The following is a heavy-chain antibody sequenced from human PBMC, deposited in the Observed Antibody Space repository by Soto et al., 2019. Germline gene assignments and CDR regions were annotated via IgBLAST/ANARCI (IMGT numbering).Heavy chain of an antibody. CDR2: IVVGSGNT. D-gene: IGHD1-7*01. CDR3: AATRRSITGTTGYYYHYYDIDI. V-gene: IGHV1-58*02. Sequence: QMQLVQSGPEVKKPGPSVKVSCKASGFTFTSSAMQWVRQSRGQRLEWIGWIVVGSGNTNYAQKFQERVTITSDMSTSTAYMELSSLRSEETAVYYCAATRRSITGTTGYYYHYYDIDIWGKGTTVTDYS. J-gene: IGHJ6*03. CDR1: GFTFTSSA.